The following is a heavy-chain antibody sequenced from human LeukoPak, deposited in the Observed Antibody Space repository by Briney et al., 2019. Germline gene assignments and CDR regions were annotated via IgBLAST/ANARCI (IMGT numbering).Heavy chain of an antibody. CDR3: ATRSSYYGSGSYYAYYYYMDV. D-gene: IGHD3-10*01. J-gene: IGHJ6*03. CDR2: FDPEDGET. CDR1: GYTFTGYY. Sequence: ASVKVSCKASGYTFTGYYMHWVRQAPGQGLEWMGGFDPEDGETIYAQKFQGRVTMTEDTSTDTAYMELSSLRSEDTAVYYCATRSSYYGSGSYYAYYYYMDVWGKGTTVTISS. V-gene: IGHV1-24*01.